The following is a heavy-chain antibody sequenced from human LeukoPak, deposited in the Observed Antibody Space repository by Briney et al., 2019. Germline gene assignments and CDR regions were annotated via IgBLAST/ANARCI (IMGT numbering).Heavy chain of an antibody. V-gene: IGHV4-34*01. CDR3: ARHVGIAVAGPGDY. Sequence: PSETLSLTCAVYGGSFSGYYWSWLRQPPGKGVEWIGEINHSGSTNYTPSLKSRVTISVDTSKNQFSLKLSSVTAADTAVYYCARHVGIAVAGPGDYWGQGTLVTVSS. CDR1: GGSFSGYY. CDR2: INHSGST. D-gene: IGHD6-19*01. J-gene: IGHJ4*02.